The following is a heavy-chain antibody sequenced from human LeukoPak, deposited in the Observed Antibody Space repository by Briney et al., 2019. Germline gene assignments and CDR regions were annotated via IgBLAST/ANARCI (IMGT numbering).Heavy chain of an antibody. D-gene: IGHD1-26*01. J-gene: IGHJ4*02. Sequence: GGSLRLSCAASGFTFSSYGMHWVRQAPGKGLEWVAVIWYDGSNKYYADSVKGRFTISRDNSKNTLYLQMNSLRAEDTAVYYCAKDHSGTPQPLFDYWGQGTLVTVSS. V-gene: IGHV3-33*06. CDR3: AKDHSGTPQPLFDY. CDR2: IWYDGSNK. CDR1: GFTFSSYG.